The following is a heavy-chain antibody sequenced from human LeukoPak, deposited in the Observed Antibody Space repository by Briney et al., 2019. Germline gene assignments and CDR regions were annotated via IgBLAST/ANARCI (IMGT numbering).Heavy chain of an antibody. J-gene: IGHJ3*02. CDR2: IYYSGST. CDR1: GGSISSNSYY. CDR3: ARGRGRGSSSWFHLGAFDI. D-gene: IGHD6-13*01. Sequence: PSETLSLTCTVSGGSISSNSYYWGWIRQPPGKGLEWIGSIYYSGSTYYNPSLKSRVTISVDTSKNQFSLKLSSVTAADTAVYYCARGRGRGSSSWFHLGAFDIWGQGTMVTVSS. V-gene: IGHV4-39*07.